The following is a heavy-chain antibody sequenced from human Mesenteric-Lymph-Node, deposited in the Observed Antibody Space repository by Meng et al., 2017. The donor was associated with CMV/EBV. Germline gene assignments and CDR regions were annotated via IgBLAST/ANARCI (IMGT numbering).Heavy chain of an antibody. D-gene: IGHD5-18*01. V-gene: IGHV3-48*04. CDR3: ARDLGYSFGNYNGMDV. CDR1: GFIFSSHS. CDR2: ISSGSTTI. J-gene: IGHJ6*02. Sequence: GGSLRLSCAASGFIFSSHSMSWVRQAPGKGLEWVSYISSGSTTIYYVDSVKGRLTISRDNAKNSLYLQMNSLRAEDTAVYYCARDLGYSFGNYNGMDVWGQGTTVTVSS.